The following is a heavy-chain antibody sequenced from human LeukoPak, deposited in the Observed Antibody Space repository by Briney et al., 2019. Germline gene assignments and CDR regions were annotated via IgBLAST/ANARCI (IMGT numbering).Heavy chain of an antibody. Sequence: GGSLRLSCAASGFTVSSNYMSWVRQAPGKGLEWVSLIYSGGTYYADSVKGRFTISRDNSKNTLYLQMNSLRAEDTAVYYCARTYYYYYYMDVWGKGTTVTVSS. CDR2: IYSGGT. J-gene: IGHJ6*03. V-gene: IGHV3-53*01. CDR3: ARTYYYYYYMDV. CDR1: GFTVSSNY.